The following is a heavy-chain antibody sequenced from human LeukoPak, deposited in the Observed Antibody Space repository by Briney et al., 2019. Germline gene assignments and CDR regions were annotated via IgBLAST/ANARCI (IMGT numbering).Heavy chain of an antibody. CDR3: ARVRSSGSPLDY. CDR1: GFTFSSYW. V-gene: IGHV3-7*05. CDR2: IKQDGSEK. J-gene: IGHJ4*02. Sequence: HSGGSLRLSCAASGFTFSSYWMSWVRQAPGKGLEWVANIKQDGSEKYYVDSVKGRFTISRDNAKQSLYLQLNSLTAEDTAVYYCARVRSSGSPLDYWGQGTLVTVSS. D-gene: IGHD3-10*01.